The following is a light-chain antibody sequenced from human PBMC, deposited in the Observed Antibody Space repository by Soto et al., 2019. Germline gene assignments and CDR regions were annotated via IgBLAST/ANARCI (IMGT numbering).Light chain of an antibody. Sequence: EIVLMQSPGTLSLSPGERATLSCRASQSVSSNLLAWYQQKPGQSPRLLIYGASSRATCIPDRFSGIGSWTDFTFPIRRLEPEDFALYYCQQYADSPITFGPGTKVDIK. CDR3: QQYADSPIT. J-gene: IGKJ3*01. CDR2: GAS. CDR1: QSVSSNL. V-gene: IGKV3-20*01.